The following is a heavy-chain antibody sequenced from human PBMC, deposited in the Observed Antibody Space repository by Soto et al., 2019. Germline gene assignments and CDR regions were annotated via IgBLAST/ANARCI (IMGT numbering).Heavy chain of an antibody. Sequence: GGSLRLSCAAPGFTFSNFWMHWVRQAPGKGLVWVSRIDSDGSGAMYADSVKGRLTISRDSAKSTLFLQMNSLRAEDTAVYYCATLNSFGSDYWGRGTLVTVSS. J-gene: IGHJ4*02. CDR3: ATLNSFGSDY. V-gene: IGHV3-74*03. D-gene: IGHD5-18*01. CDR1: GFTFSNFW. CDR2: IDSDGSGA.